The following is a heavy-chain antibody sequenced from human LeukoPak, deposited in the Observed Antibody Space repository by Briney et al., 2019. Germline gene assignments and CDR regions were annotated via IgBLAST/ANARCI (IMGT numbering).Heavy chain of an antibody. J-gene: IGHJ4*02. CDR2: IYYSGTT. D-gene: IGHD3-10*01. Sequence: SETLSLTCTVSGGSISSHYWSWIRQPPGKGLVWIGYIYYSGTTNYNPSLKSRVTISVDTSKNQFSLKLSPVTAADTAVYYCARFGGYYGSGSYYSWGQGTLVTVSS. V-gene: IGHV4-59*11. CDR3: ARFGGYYGSGSYYS. CDR1: GGSISSHY.